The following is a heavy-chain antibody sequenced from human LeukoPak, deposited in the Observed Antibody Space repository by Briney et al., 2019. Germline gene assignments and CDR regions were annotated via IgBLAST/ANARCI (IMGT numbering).Heavy chain of an antibody. V-gene: IGHV3-30*18. CDR3: AKVGGPYYYDSSGYQNFDY. J-gene: IGHJ4*02. CDR1: GFTFSSYG. D-gene: IGHD3-22*01. CDR2: KSYDGSNK. Sequence: PGGSLRLSCAASGFTFSSYGMHWVRQGPGKGLEWVAVKSYDGSNKYYADSVKGRFTISRDNSKNTLYLQMNSLRAEDTAVYYCAKVGGPYYYDSSGYQNFDYWGQGTLVTVSS.